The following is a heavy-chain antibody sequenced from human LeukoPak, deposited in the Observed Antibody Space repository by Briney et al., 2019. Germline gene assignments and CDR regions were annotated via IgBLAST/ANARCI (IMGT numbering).Heavy chain of an antibody. Sequence: GGSLRRSCAASGFTYSSYAMNWVRQGPGKGLEWVSATSSSGGSTYYADSVKGRFTISRDNSKNTLYLQMNSLRAEDTAVYYCAKGSLSSSSSFDPWGQGTLVTVSS. D-gene: IGHD6-6*01. V-gene: IGHV3-23*01. CDR1: GFTYSSYA. J-gene: IGHJ5*02. CDR3: AKGSLSSSSSFDP. CDR2: TSSSGGST.